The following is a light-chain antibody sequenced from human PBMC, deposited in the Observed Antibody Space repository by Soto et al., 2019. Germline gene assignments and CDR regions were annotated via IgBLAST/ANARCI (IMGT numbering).Light chain of an antibody. V-gene: IGLV2-8*01. CDR3: SSYAASDSFVV. CDR1: SSDVGGYNY. CDR2: EVY. J-gene: IGLJ2*01. Sequence: QSALTQPPSASGSPGQSVTISCTGTSSDVGGYNYVSWYQHHQDKAPKLIIYEVYKRPSGVPDRFSGSKSGNTASLTVSGLQAEDEAEYYCSSYAASDSFVVFGGGTKLTVL.